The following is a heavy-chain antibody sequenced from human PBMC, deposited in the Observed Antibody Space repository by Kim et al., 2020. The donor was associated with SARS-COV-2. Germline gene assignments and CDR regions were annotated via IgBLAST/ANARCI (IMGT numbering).Heavy chain of an antibody. CDR2: T. D-gene: IGHD4-4*01. J-gene: IGHJ4*02. CDR3: TRGPYSDYFDY. Sequence: TYYTPSLKGRATISVDRSKNQFSLTLTSVTAADTAVYYCTRGPYSDYFDYWGQGTLVTVSS. V-gene: IGHV4-30-2*01.